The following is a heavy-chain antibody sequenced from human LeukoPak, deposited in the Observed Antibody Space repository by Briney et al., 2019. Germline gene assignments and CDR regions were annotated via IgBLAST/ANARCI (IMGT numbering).Heavy chain of an antibody. D-gene: IGHD1-26*01. J-gene: IGHJ4*02. CDR1: GGSISNYY. CDR2: IHYSGST. V-gene: IGHV4-59*08. Sequence: SETLSLTCTVSGGSISNYYWSWSRQPPGKGLEWIGYIHYSGSTNYNPSLKSRVTISVDTSKNQFSLMLSSVTAADTAVYYCARHSRTYYDFDYWGQGTLVTVSS. CDR3: ARHSRTYYDFDY.